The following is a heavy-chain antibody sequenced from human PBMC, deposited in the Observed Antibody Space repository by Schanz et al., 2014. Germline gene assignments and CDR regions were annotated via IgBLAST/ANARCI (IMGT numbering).Heavy chain of an antibody. J-gene: IGHJ6*02. CDR2: IHHSGSI. V-gene: IGHV4-4*02. CDR3: ARHLVNAYGMDV. CDR1: GGSISSGVW. Sequence: QVQLQESGPGLVKPSETLSLTCTVSGGSISSGVWWTWARQSPGKGLQWIGEIHHSGSIIYNPSLRSGVTISMDTSKNQFSLKVTSVTAADTAVYYCARHLVNAYGMDVWGQGTAVTVSS. D-gene: IGHD3-3*02.